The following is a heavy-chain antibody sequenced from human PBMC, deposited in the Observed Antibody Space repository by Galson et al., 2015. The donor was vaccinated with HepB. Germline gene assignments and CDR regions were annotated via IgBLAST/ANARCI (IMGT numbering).Heavy chain of an antibody. D-gene: IGHD1/OR15-1a*01. Sequence: SAIPGDSVSNNNAAWNWIRQSPSRGLEWLGRTYYMAKWYSAYAPAVRSRITINPDTSKNHFSLQLNSVTPDDSAVYYCGRVSGTIYYYGLDVWGQGTTVTVSS. CDR3: GRVSGTIYYYGLDV. CDR2: TYYMAKWYS. J-gene: IGHJ6*02. V-gene: IGHV6-1*01. CDR1: GDSVSNNNAA.